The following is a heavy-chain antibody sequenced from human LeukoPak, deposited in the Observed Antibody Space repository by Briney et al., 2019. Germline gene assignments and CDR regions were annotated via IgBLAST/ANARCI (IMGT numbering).Heavy chain of an antibody. V-gene: IGHV4-30-4*08. J-gene: IGHJ4*02. Sequence: SQTLSLTCTVSGGSISSGDYYWSWIRQPPGKGLEWIGYIYYSGSTYYNPSLKSRVTISVDTSKNQFSLKLSSVTAADTAVYYCARVVAAAGTGFDYWGQGTLVTVSS. CDR3: ARVVAAAGTGFDY. D-gene: IGHD6-13*01. CDR1: GGSISSGDYY. CDR2: IYYSGST.